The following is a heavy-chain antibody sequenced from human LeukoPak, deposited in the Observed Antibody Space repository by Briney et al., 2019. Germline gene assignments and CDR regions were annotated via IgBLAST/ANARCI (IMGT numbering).Heavy chain of an antibody. CDR3: ARETTGFDY. CDR1: GFTFNYYN. CDR2: ISSSSPTI. D-gene: IGHD1-1*01. Sequence: GGSLRLSCAASGFTFNYYNMNWVRQAPGKGLEWVSYISSSSPTIYYADSVKGRFTISRDDARKSLYLQMNNLRAEDTAVYYCARETTGFDYWGQGTLVTVSS. J-gene: IGHJ4*02. V-gene: IGHV3-48*01.